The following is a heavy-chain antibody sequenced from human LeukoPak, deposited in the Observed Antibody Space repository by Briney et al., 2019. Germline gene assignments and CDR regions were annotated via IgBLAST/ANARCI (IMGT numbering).Heavy chain of an antibody. Sequence: PGGSLRLSCAASGLTFSSYGMSWVRQAPGKGLEWVSAISGSGGSTYYADSVKGRFTISRDNSKNTLYLQMNSLRAEDTAVYYCALSSGWYGGTSGYWGQGTLVTVSS. CDR1: GLTFSSYG. D-gene: IGHD6-19*01. CDR2: ISGSGGST. V-gene: IGHV3-23*01. J-gene: IGHJ4*02. CDR3: ALSSGWYGGTSGY.